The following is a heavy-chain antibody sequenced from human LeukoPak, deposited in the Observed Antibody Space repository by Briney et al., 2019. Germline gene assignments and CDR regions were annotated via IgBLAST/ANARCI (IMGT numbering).Heavy chain of an antibody. D-gene: IGHD4-23*01. CDR2: IYYSGST. CDR3: ARVRGNRIIFDY. V-gene: IGHV4-30-4*08. J-gene: IGHJ4*02. Sequence: SETLSLTCTVSGGSISSGDYYWSWIRQPPGKGLEWIGYIYYSGSTYYNPSLKSRVTISVDTSKNQFSLKLSSVTAADTAVCYCARVRGNRIIFDYWGQGTLVTVSS. CDR1: GGSISSGDYY.